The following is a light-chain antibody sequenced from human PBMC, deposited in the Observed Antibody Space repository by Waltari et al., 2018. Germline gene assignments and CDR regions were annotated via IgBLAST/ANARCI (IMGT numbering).Light chain of an antibody. Sequence: IVLTQSPGTLSLSPGERATLSCRASQSVSSSLAWYQQKPGQAPKLLIYGASTRATGIPDRFTGSGSGTDFSLTISSLEPEDFAIYCCQHYVRLPATFGQGTKVEIK. J-gene: IGKJ1*01. CDR1: QSVSSS. CDR3: QHYVRLPAT. CDR2: GAS. V-gene: IGKV3-20*01.